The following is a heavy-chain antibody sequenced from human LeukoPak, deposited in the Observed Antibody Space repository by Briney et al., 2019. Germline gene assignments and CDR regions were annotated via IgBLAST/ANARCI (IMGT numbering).Heavy chain of an antibody. J-gene: IGHJ3*01. CDR3: IVVVEPPDSDGFDV. Sequence: QPGGSLRLSCAASGFTFGNSWVHWVRPAPGKGLVWVSLINADGSTTSYADSVKGRFTISRDNARNTLSLEMNSLTIEDTAVYYCIVVVEPPDSDGFDVWGQGTMITVSS. CDR2: INADGSTT. D-gene: IGHD1-14*01. CDR1: GFTFGNSW. V-gene: IGHV3-74*01.